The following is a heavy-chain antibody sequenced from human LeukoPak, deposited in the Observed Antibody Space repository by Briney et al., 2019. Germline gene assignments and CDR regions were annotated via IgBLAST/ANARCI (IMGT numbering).Heavy chain of an antibody. J-gene: IGHJ4*02. CDR2: IYYSGST. D-gene: IGHD2-8*02. CDR3: ARSERERIVLVVYAYFDY. CDR1: GGSISSSSYY. Sequence: SETLSLTCTVSGGSISSSSYYWGWIRQPPGKGLEWIGSIYYSGSTYHNPSLKSRVTISVDTSKNQFSLKLSSVTAADTAVYYCARSERERIVLVVYAYFDYWGQGTLVTVSS. V-gene: IGHV4-39*01.